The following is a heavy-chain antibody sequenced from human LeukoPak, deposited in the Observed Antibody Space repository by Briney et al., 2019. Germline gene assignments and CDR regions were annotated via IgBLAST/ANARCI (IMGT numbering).Heavy chain of an antibody. V-gene: IGHV3-23*01. CDR1: GFTFSSYA. CDR2: ISGSGGST. D-gene: IGHD3-16*02. CDR3: AKGGDDYVWGSYRNDY. J-gene: IGHJ4*02. Sequence: GGSLGLSCAASGFTFSSYAMSWVRQAPGKGLEWVSAISGSGGSTYYADSVKGRFTISRDNSKNTLYLQMNSLRAEDTAVYYCAKGGDDYVWGSYRNDYWGQGTLVTVSS.